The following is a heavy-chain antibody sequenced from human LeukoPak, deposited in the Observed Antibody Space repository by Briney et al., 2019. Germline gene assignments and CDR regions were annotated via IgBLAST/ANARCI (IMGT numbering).Heavy chain of an antibody. CDR2: SSAGGGST. CDR1: GFTFSYFA. D-gene: IGHD2-15*01. CDR3: AKYSVGYCSGGTCDYLDY. V-gene: IGHV3-23*01. Sequence: GGTLTLSCAASGFTFSYFAMSWVRQAPGEGLEWVSGSSAGGGSTYYADSVKGRFTISRDNSKNTLYLQMNSLIPEDTAVYYCAKYSVGYCSGGTCDYLDYWGQGSLVTVSS. J-gene: IGHJ4*02.